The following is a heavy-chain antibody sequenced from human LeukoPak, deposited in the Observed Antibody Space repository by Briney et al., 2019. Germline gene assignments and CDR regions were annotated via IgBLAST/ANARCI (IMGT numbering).Heavy chain of an antibody. V-gene: IGHV3-48*04. CDR3: ARGRSAFFYPGGY. D-gene: IGHD2/OR15-2a*01. CDR1: GFTFSSYD. Sequence: GGSLRLSCAASGFTFSSYDMTWVRQAPGKGLEWVSYISSSGSTIYYADSVKGRFTISRDNAKNSLYLQMNGLRAEDTAVYYCARGRSAFFYPGGYWGQGTLVTVSS. J-gene: IGHJ4*02. CDR2: ISSSGSTI.